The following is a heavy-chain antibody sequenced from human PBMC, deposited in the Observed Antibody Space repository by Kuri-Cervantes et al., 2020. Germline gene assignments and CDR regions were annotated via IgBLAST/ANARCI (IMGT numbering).Heavy chain of an antibody. D-gene: IGHD3-16*01. CDR3: AHITFGGEIAPFDI. V-gene: IGHV3-33*01. Sequence: GESLKISCAASGFTFSSYGMHWVRQAPGKGLEWVAVIWYDGSNKYYADSAKGRFTISRDNSKNTLYLQMNSLRPEDTAVYYCAHITFGGEIAPFDIWGQGTMVTVSS. CDR2: IWYDGSNK. J-gene: IGHJ3*02. CDR1: GFTFSSYG.